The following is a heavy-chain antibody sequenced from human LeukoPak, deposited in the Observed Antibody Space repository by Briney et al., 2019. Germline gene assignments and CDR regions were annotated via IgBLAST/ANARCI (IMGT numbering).Heavy chain of an antibody. CDR1: GYTFSDYY. V-gene: IGHV1-2*02. CDR3: ARVLTDGYNNGNFQH. D-gene: IGHD5-24*01. Sequence: ASVKVSCKASGYTFSDYYIHWVRQAPGQGLEWMGWINPNTGGTNYAQKFQGRVTMTRDTSISTVYMELSRLRSDDTAVYYCARVLTDGYNNGNFQHWGQGTLVTVSS. CDR2: INPNTGGT. J-gene: IGHJ1*01.